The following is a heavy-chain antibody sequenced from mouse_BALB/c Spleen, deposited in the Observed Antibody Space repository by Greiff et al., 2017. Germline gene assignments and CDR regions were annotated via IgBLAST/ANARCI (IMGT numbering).Heavy chain of an antibody. CDR1: GFSLTSYG. Sequence: QVQLKESGPDLVAPSQSLSITCTVSGFSLTSYGVHWVRQPPGKGLEWLVVIWSDGSTTYNSALKSRLSISKYNSKSQVFLKMNSLQTDDTAMYYCARVDGNWGAMDYWGQGTSVTVSS. CDR2: IWSDGST. CDR3: ARVDGNWGAMDY. V-gene: IGHV2-6-2*01. D-gene: IGHD2-1*01. J-gene: IGHJ4*01.